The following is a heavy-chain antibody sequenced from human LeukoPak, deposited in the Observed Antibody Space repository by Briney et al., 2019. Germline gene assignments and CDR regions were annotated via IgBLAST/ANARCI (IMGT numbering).Heavy chain of an antibody. CDR3: ARPLLSGRYYYYGMDV. V-gene: IGHV1-46*01. CDR1: GYTFTGYY. Sequence: ASVKVSCKASGYTFTGYYMHWVRQAPGQGLEWMGIINPSGGSTSYAQKFQGRVTMTRDTSTGTVYMELSSLRSEDTAVYYCARPLLSGRYYYYGMDVWGQGTTVTVSS. CDR2: INPSGGST. D-gene: IGHD3-10*01. J-gene: IGHJ6*02.